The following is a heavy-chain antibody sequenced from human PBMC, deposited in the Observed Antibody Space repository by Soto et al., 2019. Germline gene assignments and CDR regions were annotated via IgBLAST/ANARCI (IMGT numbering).Heavy chain of an antibody. CDR1: GYTFTSYG. V-gene: IGHV1-18*01. D-gene: IGHD6-19*01. Sequence: GASVKVSCKASGYTFTSYGISWVRQAPGQGLEWMGWISAYNGNTNYAQKLQGRVTMTTDTSTSTAYMELRSLRSDDTAVYYCARDQPGIAVAGNFDYWGQGTLVTVSS. CDR3: ARDQPGIAVAGNFDY. J-gene: IGHJ4*02. CDR2: ISAYNGNT.